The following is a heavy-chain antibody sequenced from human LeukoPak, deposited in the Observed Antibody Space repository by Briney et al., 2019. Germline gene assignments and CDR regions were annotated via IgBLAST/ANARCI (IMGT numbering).Heavy chain of an antibody. D-gene: IGHD3-10*01. Sequence: PGGSLRLSCAASGFTFSSYAMHWVRQAPGKGLEWVAVISYDGSNKYYADSVKGRFTISRDNSKNTLYLQMNSLRAEDTAVYYCAREGDDYGSGSYSHYFDYWGQGTLVTVSS. CDR1: GFTFSSYA. CDR2: ISYDGSNK. V-gene: IGHV3-30*04. J-gene: IGHJ4*02. CDR3: AREGDDYGSGSYSHYFDY.